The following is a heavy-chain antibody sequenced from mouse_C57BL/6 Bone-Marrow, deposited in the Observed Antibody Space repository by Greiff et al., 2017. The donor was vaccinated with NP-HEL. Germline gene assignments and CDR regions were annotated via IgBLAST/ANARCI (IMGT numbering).Heavy chain of an antibody. V-gene: IGHV5-12*01. CDR2: ISNGGGST. D-gene: IGHD2-4*01. CDR3: ARQDYDYDDYAMDY. Sequence: EVQGVESGGGLVQPGGSLKLSCAASGFTFSDYYMYWVRQTPEKRLEWVAYISNGGGSTYYPDTVKGRFPISRDNAKNTLYLQRSRLKSEDTAMYYCARQDYDYDDYAMDYWGQGTSVTVSS. J-gene: IGHJ4*01. CDR1: GFTFSDYY.